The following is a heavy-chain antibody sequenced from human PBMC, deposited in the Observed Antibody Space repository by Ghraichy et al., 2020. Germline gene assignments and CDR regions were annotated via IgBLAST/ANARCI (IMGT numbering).Heavy chain of an antibody. D-gene: IGHD3-10*01. V-gene: IGHV3-23*01. J-gene: IGHJ4*02. Sequence: GGSLRRSCEASGFTFSSYAMSWVRQAPGKGLEWVSAISASGDSTFQPDSAKGRFTISRDNSKNTLYLQMNSLRAEDTAIYYCAKSYGSGSYYKGHFDYWGQGTLVTVSS. CDR2: ISASGDST. CDR3: AKSYGSGSYYKGHFDY. CDR1: GFTFSSYA.